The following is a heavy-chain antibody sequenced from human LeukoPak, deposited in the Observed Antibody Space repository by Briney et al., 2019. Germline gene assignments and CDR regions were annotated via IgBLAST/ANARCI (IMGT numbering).Heavy chain of an antibody. CDR2: INPSGGST. V-gene: IGHV1-46*01. CDR3: ARGSWNGQDHYYMDV. D-gene: IGHD1-1*01. CDR1: GYTFTSYY. Sequence: GASVKVSCKASGYTFTSYYMHWVRQAPGQGLEWMGIINPSGGSTSYAQKFQGRVTMTRDMSTSTVYMELSSLRSEDTAVYYCARGSWNGQDHYYMDVWGKGTTVTVSS. J-gene: IGHJ6*03.